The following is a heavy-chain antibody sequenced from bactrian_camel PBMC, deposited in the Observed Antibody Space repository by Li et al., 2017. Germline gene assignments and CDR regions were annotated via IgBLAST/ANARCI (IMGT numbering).Heavy chain of an antibody. CDR1: GFLFSAYA. D-gene: IGHD7*01. CDR2: IVNRGGMIT. Sequence: GSGFLFSAYAMNWVRQAPGKGLTWVSSIVNRGGMITDYADSVKGRFAISRDNAENTLYLQMNDLKPEDTDMYYCAARSHGCTLVDVTRYFHTRGQGTQVTVS. V-gene: IGHV3S31*01. J-gene: IGHJ4*01. CDR3: AARSHGCTLVDVTRYFHT.